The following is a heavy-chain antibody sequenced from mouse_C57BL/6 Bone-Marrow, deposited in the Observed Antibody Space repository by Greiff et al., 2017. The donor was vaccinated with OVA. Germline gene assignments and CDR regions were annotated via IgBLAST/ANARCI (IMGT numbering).Heavy chain of an antibody. J-gene: IGHJ2*01. D-gene: IGHD1-1*01. CDR2: IDPENGDT. CDR3: TPIYYYGSSDY. Sequence: DVQLQESGAELVRPGASVKLSCTASGFNIKDDYMHWVKQRPEQGLEWIGWIDPENGDTEYASKFQGKATITADTSSNTAYLQLSSLTSEDTAVYYCTPIYYYGSSDYWGQGTTLTVSS. CDR1: GFNIKDDY. V-gene: IGHV14-4*01.